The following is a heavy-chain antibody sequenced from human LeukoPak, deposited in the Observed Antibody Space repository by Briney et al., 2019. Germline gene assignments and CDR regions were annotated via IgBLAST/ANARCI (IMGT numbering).Heavy chain of an antibody. V-gene: IGHV3-23*01. CDR2: ISGSGGST. CDR3: AKHGSKLAVAGTLRDY. D-gene: IGHD6-19*01. CDR1: GFTFSSYA. Sequence: PGGSLRLSCAASGFTFSSYAMSWVRQAPGKGLEWVSAISGSGGSTYYADSVKGRFTISRDNSKNTLYLQMNSLRAEDTAVYYCAKHGSKLAVAGTLRDYWGQGTLVTVSS. J-gene: IGHJ4*02.